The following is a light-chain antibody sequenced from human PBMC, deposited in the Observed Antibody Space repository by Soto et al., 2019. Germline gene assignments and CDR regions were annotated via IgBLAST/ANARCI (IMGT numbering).Light chain of an antibody. CDR1: QSISSW. CDR2: DAS. CDR3: KQYNSYYT. Sequence: DIQMTQSPSTLSASVGDRVTITCRASQSISSWLAWYQQKPGKAPKLLIYDASSLESGVPSRFSGSGSGTEFTLTISRLQPDDFATYYCKQYNSYYTFGQGTQLEIK. J-gene: IGKJ2*01. V-gene: IGKV1-5*01.